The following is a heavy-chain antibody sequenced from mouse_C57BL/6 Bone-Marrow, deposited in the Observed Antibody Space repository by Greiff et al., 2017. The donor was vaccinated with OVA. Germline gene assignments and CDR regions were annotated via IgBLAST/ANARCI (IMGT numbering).Heavy chain of an antibody. Sequence: EVQVVESEGGLVQPGSSMKLSCTASGFTFSDYYMAWVRQVPEKGLEWVANINYDGSSTYYLDSLKSRFIISRDNAKNILYLQMSSLKSEDTATYYCAITTVVAPYAMDYWGQGTSVTVSS. J-gene: IGHJ4*01. D-gene: IGHD1-1*01. CDR1: GFTFSDYY. CDR2: INYDGSST. V-gene: IGHV5-16*01. CDR3: AITTVVAPYAMDY.